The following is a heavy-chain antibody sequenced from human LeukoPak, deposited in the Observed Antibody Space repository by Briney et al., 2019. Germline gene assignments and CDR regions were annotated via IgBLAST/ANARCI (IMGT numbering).Heavy chain of an antibody. CDR1: GDSISSSSYY. Sequence: SETLSLTCTVSGDSISSSSYYWEWIRQPPGKGLEWIGSTFYSGSTYYNPSLKSRVTISVDTSKNQFSLKLSSVTAADTAVYYCARGGWNKFDYWGQGTLVTVSS. CDR2: TFYSGST. D-gene: IGHD3-22*01. V-gene: IGHV4-39*07. J-gene: IGHJ4*02. CDR3: ARGGWNKFDY.